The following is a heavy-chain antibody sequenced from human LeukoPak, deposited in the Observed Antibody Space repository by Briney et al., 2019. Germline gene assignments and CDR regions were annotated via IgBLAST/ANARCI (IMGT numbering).Heavy chain of an antibody. Sequence: GGSLRLSCAASGFTFNNYWMHWVRLVPGKGLVWVSRINSDGSSRHFADSVKGRFTISRENAKNTVYPQMNSLRGDDTAVYYCTRGSSGFSYYSAMDVWGQGTTVTVSS. CDR3: TRGSSGFSYYSAMDV. V-gene: IGHV3-74*01. CDR2: INSDGSSR. D-gene: IGHD3-10*01. CDR1: GFTFNNYW. J-gene: IGHJ6*02.